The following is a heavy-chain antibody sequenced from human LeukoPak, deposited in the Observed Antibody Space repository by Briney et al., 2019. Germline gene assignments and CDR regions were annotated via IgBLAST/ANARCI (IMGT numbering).Heavy chain of an antibody. J-gene: IGHJ6*02. D-gene: IGHD4-17*01. V-gene: IGHV4-59*01. CDR2: IYYSGST. CDR3: ARDSPYGDYTYYYYGMDV. CDR1: GGSISSYY. Sequence: SETLSLTCTVSGGSISSYYWSWIRQPPGKGLEWIGYIYYSGSTNYSPSLKSRVTISVDTSKNQFSLKLSSVTAADTAVYYCARDSPYGDYTYYYYGMDVWGQGTTVTVSS.